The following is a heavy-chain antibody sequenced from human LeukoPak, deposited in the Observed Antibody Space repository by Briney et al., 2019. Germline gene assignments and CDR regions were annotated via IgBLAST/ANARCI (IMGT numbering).Heavy chain of an antibody. D-gene: IGHD5-24*01. V-gene: IGHV4-39*07. CDR3: ARVYGMATIYAGTFDY. J-gene: IGHJ4*02. CDR1: GGSISSSSYY. CDR2: IYYSGST. Sequence: SDTLSLTCTVSGGSISSSSYYWGWIRQPRGKGLEWFGIIYYSGSTYYNPSLKSRVTISVDTSKNQFSLKLSSVTAADTAVYYCARVYGMATIYAGTFDYWGQGTLVTVSS.